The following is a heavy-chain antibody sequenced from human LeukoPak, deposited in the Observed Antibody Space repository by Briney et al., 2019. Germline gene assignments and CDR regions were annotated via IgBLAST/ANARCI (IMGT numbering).Heavy chain of an antibody. CDR3: ARRGSGYCSSTSCDYFDY. CDR2: IYPGDSDT. Sequence: GESLKISCKGSGYSFNTYWIGWVRQMPGKGLEWMGIIYPGDSDTRYSPSFQGQVTISADKSISTAYLQWSSLKASDTAMYYCARRGSGYCSSTSCDYFDYWGQGTLVTVSS. V-gene: IGHV5-51*01. D-gene: IGHD2-2*03. J-gene: IGHJ4*02. CDR1: GYSFNTYW.